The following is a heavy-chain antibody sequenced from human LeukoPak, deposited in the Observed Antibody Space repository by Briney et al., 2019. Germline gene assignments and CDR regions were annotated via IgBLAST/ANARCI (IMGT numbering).Heavy chain of an antibody. CDR2: INPNSGGT. Sequence: ASVKVSCKASGYTFTGYYMHWVRQAPGQGLEWMGWINPNSGGTNYAQKFQGRVTMTRDTSISTAYMELSGLRSDDTAVYYCARGLWLYYDSSGYYSTHFDYWGQGTLVTVSS. D-gene: IGHD3-22*01. V-gene: IGHV1-2*02. CDR1: GYTFTGYY. CDR3: ARGLWLYYDSSGYYSTHFDY. J-gene: IGHJ4*02.